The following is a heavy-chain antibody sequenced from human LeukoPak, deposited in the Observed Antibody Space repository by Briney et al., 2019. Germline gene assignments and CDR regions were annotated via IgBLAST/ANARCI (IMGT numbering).Heavy chain of an antibody. CDR3: AKSGGYGLIDY. J-gene: IGHJ4*02. Sequence: SETLSLTCTVSGVSISSSSYYWGWIRQPPGKGLEWIGNIYDSGSTYYNASLQSRVTISIDTSKNQFSLRLGSVTAADTAMYYCAKSGGYGLIDYWGQGTLVTVSS. V-gene: IGHV4-39*01. CDR2: IYDSGST. D-gene: IGHD1-26*01. CDR1: GVSISSSSYY.